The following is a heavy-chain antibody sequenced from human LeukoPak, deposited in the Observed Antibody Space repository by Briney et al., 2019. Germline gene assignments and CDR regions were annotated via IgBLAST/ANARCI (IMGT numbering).Heavy chain of an antibody. V-gene: IGHV1-2*02. CDR2: INPNSGGT. CDR1: GYTFTGYY. CDR3: ARELRRDKY. D-gene: IGHD2-21*02. J-gene: IGHJ4*02. Sequence: ASVKVSCKASGYTFTGYYMHWVRQAPGQGLEWMGWINPNSGGTNYAQKFQGRVTMTRDTSISTAYMELSSLRPEDTAVYYCARELRRDKYWGQGTLVTVSS.